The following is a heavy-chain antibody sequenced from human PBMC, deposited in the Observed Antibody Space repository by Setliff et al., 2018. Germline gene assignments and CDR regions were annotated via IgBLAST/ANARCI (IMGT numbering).Heavy chain of an antibody. D-gene: IGHD3-10*01. CDR1: GFTFSSYA. CDR2: ISGYGSRT. J-gene: IGHJ3*02. CDR3: ARDTSGRDALDI. Sequence: PGGSLRLSCAASGFTFSSYAMTWVRQAPGKGLEWVSGISGYGSRTYYADSVKGRSTISRDNSQNTMYLQMNSLRAEDTAVYYCARDTSGRDALDIWGQGTMVTVSS. V-gene: IGHV3-23*01.